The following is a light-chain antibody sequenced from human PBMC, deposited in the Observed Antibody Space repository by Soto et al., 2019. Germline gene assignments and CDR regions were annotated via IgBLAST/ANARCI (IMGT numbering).Light chain of an antibody. J-gene: IGLJ3*02. V-gene: IGLV2-23*02. Sequence: QSVLTQPASVSGSPGQSITISCTGTRSDVGLYNLVSWYQQLPGKAPKLIIYEVNERPSGISDRFSGSKSGNTASLTISGLQDEDEADYYCCSYVGSSILMFGGATKVTVL. CDR1: RSDVGLYNL. CDR3: CSYVGSSILM. CDR2: EVN.